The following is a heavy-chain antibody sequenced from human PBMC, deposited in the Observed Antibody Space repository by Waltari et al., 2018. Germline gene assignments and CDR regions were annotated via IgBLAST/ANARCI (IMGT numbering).Heavy chain of an antibody. D-gene: IGHD6-13*01. CDR1: GFTFSNYA. J-gene: IGHJ6*02. CDR3: AKAPIAAAGNYYGMDV. Sequence: QLSESGGGLVQPGGSLRLSCAASGFTFSNYAMTWVRQAPGKGLEWVSTITGNGGITYYADSVKCRFTISRDNSKDTLYLQMNSLRAEDTAVYYCAKAPIAAAGNYYGMDVWGQGTTVTVSS. V-gene: IGHV3-23*01. CDR2: ITGNGGIT.